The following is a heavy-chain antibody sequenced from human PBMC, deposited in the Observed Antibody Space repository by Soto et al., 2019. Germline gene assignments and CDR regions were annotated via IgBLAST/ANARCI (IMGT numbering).Heavy chain of an antibody. Sequence: PSETLSLTCTVSGGSISSSSYYWGWIRQPPGKGLEWIGSIYYSGSTYYNPSLKSRVTISVDTSKNQFSLKLSSVTAADTAVYYCARRAYCSGGSCYSCNWFDPWGQGTLVTVSS. CDR3: ARRAYCSGGSCYSCNWFDP. CDR1: GGSISSSSYY. D-gene: IGHD2-15*01. V-gene: IGHV4-39*01. CDR2: IYYSGST. J-gene: IGHJ5*02.